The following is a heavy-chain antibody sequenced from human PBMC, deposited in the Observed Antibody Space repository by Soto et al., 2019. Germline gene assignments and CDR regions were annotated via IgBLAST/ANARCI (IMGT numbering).Heavy chain of an antibody. Sequence: GRSLRLSCAASGFTFSSYGMHWVRQAPGKGLEWVAVIWYDGSNKYYADSVKGRFTISRDNSKNTLYLQMNSLRAEDTAVYYCARDTTDLLYDFWSGSIFDYWGQGTLVTVSS. V-gene: IGHV3-33*01. CDR1: GFTFSSYG. J-gene: IGHJ4*02. CDR2: IWYDGSNK. D-gene: IGHD3-3*01. CDR3: ARDTTDLLYDFWSGSIFDY.